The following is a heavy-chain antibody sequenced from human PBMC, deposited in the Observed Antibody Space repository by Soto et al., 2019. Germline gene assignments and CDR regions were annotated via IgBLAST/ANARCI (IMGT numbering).Heavy chain of an antibody. D-gene: IGHD1-26*01. V-gene: IGHV4-30-4*01. Sequence: SETLSLTCTVSGGSMSRGDYCWSWIRQPPGKGLEWIGFIYHTGSTYYSPSPKNRVAISVDTSKNQFSLKLSSVTAADTAVYFCARGWWEREGYVMDVWGQGTTVTVSS. CDR2: IYHTGST. CDR1: GGSMSRGDYC. J-gene: IGHJ6*02. CDR3: ARGWWEREGYVMDV.